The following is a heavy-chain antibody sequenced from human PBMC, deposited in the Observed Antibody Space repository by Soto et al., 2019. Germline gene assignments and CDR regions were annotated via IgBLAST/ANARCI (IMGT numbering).Heavy chain of an antibody. D-gene: IGHD3-16*02. CDR2: ISAYNGNT. Sequence: QVQLVQSGAEVKKPGASVKVSCKASGYTFTSYGISWVRQAPGQGLEWMGWISAYNGNTNYAQKLQGRVTMTTDTSTSRAYMELRSLRSDDTAVYYCARDDEIGDYIWGSYRPHGFDIWGQGTMVTVSS. V-gene: IGHV1-18*01. J-gene: IGHJ3*02. CDR1: GYTFTSYG. CDR3: ARDDEIGDYIWGSYRPHGFDI.